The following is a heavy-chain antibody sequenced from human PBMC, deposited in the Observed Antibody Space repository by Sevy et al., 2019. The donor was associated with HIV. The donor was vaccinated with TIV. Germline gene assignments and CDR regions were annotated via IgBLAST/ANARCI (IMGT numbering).Heavy chain of an antibody. CDR1: GGSFSGYY. CDR3: ARAETDYDILTGYSQNFYYFDY. V-gene: IGHV4-34*01. D-gene: IGHD3-9*01. Sequence: TQPLTCAVYGGSFSGYYWSWIRQPPGKGLEWIGEINHSGSTNYNPSLKSRVTISVDTSKNQFSLKLSSVTAADTAVYYCARAETDYDILTGYSQNFYYFDYWGQGTLVTVSS. J-gene: IGHJ4*02. CDR2: INHSGST.